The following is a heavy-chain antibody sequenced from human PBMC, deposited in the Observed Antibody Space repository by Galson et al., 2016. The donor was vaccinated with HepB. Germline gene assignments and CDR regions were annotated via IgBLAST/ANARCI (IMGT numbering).Heavy chain of an antibody. CDR3: ATISTGDYYFNY. D-gene: IGHD2-21*02. CDR1: GFTFDDYV. Sequence: SLRLSCAASGFTFDDYVLHWARQAPGKGLEWVSLISWNGGSTFYADSVKDRFTISRDNSKNSLFLQMDSLRTEDTAFYYCATISTGDYYFNYWGHGTLVTVSS. V-gene: IGHV3-43*01. J-gene: IGHJ4*01. CDR2: ISWNGGST.